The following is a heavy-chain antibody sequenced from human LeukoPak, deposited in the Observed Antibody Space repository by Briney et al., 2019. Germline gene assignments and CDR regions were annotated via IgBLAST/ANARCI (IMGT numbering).Heavy chain of an antibody. V-gene: IGHV3-21*01. CDR2: ISSSSSYI. Sequence: GGSLRLSCAASGFTFSSYSMNWVRQAPGKGLEWVSSISSSSSYIYYADSVKGRFTISRDNAKNLLYLQMNSLRAEDTAVYYCARERPYYDSSGYFGWFDPWGQGTLVTVSS. D-gene: IGHD3-22*01. CDR3: ARERPYYDSSGYFGWFDP. J-gene: IGHJ5*02. CDR1: GFTFSSYS.